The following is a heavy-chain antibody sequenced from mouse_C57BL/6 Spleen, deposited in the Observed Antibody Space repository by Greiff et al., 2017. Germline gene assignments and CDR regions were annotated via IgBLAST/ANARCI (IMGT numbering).Heavy chain of an antibody. CDR2: IYPRSGNT. CDR1: GYTFTSYG. Sequence: VQLQQSGAELARPGASVKLSCKASGYTFTSYGISWVKQRTGQGLEWIGEIYPRSGNTYYNEKFKGKATLTADKSSSTAYMELRSLTSEDSAVYVCARRGAYYGSSPWYFDVWGTGTTVTVSS. CDR3: ARRGAYYGSSPWYFDV. V-gene: IGHV1-81*01. D-gene: IGHD1-1*01. J-gene: IGHJ1*03.